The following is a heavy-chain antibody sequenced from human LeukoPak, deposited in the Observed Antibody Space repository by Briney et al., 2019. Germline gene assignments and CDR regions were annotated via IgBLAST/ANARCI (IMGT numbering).Heavy chain of an antibody. CDR2: ISAYNGNT. D-gene: IGHD3-9*01. CDR1: GYTFTNFV. Sequence: ASVKVSCKASGYTFTNFVISWVRQAPGQGLEWMGWISAYNGNTNYAQKLRGRVTMTTDTSTSTAYMELRSLRSDDTAVYYCAREGDILTGLVGDYYYYGMDVWGQGTTVTASS. J-gene: IGHJ6*02. V-gene: IGHV1-18*01. CDR3: AREGDILTGLVGDYYYYGMDV.